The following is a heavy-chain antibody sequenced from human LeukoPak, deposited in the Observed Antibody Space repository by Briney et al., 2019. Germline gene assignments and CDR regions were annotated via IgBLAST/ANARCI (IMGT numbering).Heavy chain of an antibody. D-gene: IGHD2-15*01. CDR3: ARDLYCSGGSCLYYFDY. CDR1: GYTFTSYY. J-gene: IGHJ4*02. V-gene: IGHV1-46*03. CDR2: INPSGGST. Sequence: ASVKVSCKASGYTFTSYYMHWVRQAPGQGLERMGIINPSGGSTSYAQKFQGRVTMTRDTSTSTVYMELSSLRSEDTAVYYCARDLYCSGGSCLYYFDYWGQGTLVTVSS.